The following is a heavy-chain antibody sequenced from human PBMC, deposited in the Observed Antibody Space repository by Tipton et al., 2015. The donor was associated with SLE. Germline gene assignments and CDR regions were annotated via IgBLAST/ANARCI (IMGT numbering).Heavy chain of an antibody. J-gene: IGHJ5*02. Sequence: SLRLSCAASGFTFSSYSMNWVRQAPGKGLEWVSYISSSSSTIYYADSVKGRFTISRDNAKNSLYLQMNSLRAEDTAVYYCARERTGNWFDPWGQGTLVTVSS. V-gene: IGHV3-48*01. CDR2: ISSSSSTI. D-gene: IGHD3/OR15-3a*01. CDR3: ARERTGNWFDP. CDR1: GFTFSSYS.